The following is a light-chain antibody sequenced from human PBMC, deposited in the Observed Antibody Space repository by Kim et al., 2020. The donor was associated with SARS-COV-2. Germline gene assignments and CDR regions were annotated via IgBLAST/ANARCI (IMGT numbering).Light chain of an antibody. CDR2: GAS. CDR3: QQYDNGRT. V-gene: IGKV3-15*01. CDR1: QSVYSN. Sequence: SVSPGERATLSCTTSQSVYSNLAWYQQKPGQAPRLLIYGASTRATGIPARFSGSGSGTEFTLTISSLQSEDFAVYYCQQYDNGRTFGQGTKVDIK. J-gene: IGKJ1*01.